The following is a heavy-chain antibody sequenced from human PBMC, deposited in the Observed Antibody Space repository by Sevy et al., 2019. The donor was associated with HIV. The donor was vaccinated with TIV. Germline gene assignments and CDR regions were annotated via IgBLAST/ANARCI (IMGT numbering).Heavy chain of an antibody. D-gene: IGHD3-22*01. CDR1: GFTFSSYE. Sequence: GGSLRLSCAASGFTFSSYEMNWVRQAPGKGLEGVSYISSSGSPIYYADSVKGRFTMTRDNAKNSLYLQMNSLRAEDTGVYYCARDLPGDSRMDVWGQGTTVTVSS. V-gene: IGHV3-48*03. CDR3: ARDLPGDSRMDV. CDR2: ISSSGSPI. J-gene: IGHJ6*02.